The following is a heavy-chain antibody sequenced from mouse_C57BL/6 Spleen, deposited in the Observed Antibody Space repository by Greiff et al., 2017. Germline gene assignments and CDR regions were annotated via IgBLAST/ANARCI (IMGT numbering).Heavy chain of an antibody. D-gene: IGHD6-1*01. V-gene: IGHV2-2*01. J-gene: IGHJ3*01. Sequence: QVQLQQSGPGLVQPSQSLSITCTASGFSLTSYGVHWVRQSPGKGLEWLGVIWRGGSTDYNAAFISRLSISKDNSKSQVFFKMNSLQADDTAIYYCASLYSRSLAWFAYWGQGTLVTVSA. CDR3: ASLYSRSLAWFAY. CDR2: IWRGGST. CDR1: GFSLTSYG.